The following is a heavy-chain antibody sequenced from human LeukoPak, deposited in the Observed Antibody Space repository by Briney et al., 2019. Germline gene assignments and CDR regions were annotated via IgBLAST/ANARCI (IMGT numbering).Heavy chain of an antibody. Sequence: GGSLRLSCAASGFTFSSYAMSWVRQAPGKGLEWVSAISGSGGSTYYADSVKGRFTISRDNSKNTLYLQMNSLRAEDTAVYYCAKRPMIVVVITDDAFDIWGQGTMVTVSS. CDR1: GFTFSSYA. D-gene: IGHD3-22*01. CDR2: ISGSGGST. V-gene: IGHV3-23*01. J-gene: IGHJ3*02. CDR3: AKRPMIVVVITDDAFDI.